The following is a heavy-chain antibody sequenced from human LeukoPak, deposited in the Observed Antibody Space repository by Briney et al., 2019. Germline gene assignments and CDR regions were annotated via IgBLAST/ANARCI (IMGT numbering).Heavy chain of an antibody. CDR1: GDSVSSGSHY. J-gene: IGHJ6*02. CDR2: IYYSGSP. Sequence: SETLSLTCTVSGDSVSSGSHYWSWIRQPPGKGLEWIGYIYYSGSPNYSPSLKSRVTISVDTSKNQFSLDLSSVTAADTAVYYCARAVFQYCSGGSCYSRNYYGVDVWGRGTTVTVSS. CDR3: ARAVFQYCSGGSCYSRNYYGVDV. D-gene: IGHD2-15*01. V-gene: IGHV4-61*01.